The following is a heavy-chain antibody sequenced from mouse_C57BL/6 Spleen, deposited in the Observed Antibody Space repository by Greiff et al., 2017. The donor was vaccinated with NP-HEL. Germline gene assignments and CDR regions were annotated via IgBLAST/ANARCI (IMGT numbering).Heavy chain of an antibody. CDR2: ISDGGSYT. D-gene: IGHD1-1*01. Sequence: EVHLVESGGGLVKPGGFLKLSCAASGFTFSSYAMSWVRQTPEKRLEWVATISDGGSYTYYPDNVKGRFTISRDNAKNNRYLQMSHLKSEDTAMYYCARAYYGSRNYYAMDYWGQGTSVTVSS. V-gene: IGHV5-4*01. CDR3: ARAYYGSRNYYAMDY. J-gene: IGHJ4*01. CDR1: GFTFSSYA.